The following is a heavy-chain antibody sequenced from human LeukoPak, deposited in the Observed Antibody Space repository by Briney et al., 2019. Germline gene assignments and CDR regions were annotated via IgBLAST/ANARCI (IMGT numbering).Heavy chain of an antibody. CDR1: GFTFSTYW. Sequence: GGSLSLSCAVSGFTFSTYWMGWVRQAPGKGLEGVANIKQDGSEKNYVDSVKGRFTTSRDNARNSLYLQMKSLRGEDTAVYYCARDGDATSGSFDYWGQGTLVTVSS. CDR2: IKQDGSEK. D-gene: IGHD3-22*01. CDR3: ARDGDATSGSFDY. J-gene: IGHJ4*02. V-gene: IGHV3-7*01.